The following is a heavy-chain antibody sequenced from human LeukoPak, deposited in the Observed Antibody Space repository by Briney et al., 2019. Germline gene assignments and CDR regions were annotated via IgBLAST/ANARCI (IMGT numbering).Heavy chain of an antibody. CDR3: ARGSSSGLKSYCFDY. V-gene: IGHV3-21*01. J-gene: IGHJ4*02. CDR2: ISSGSTYI. Sequence: GGSLRLSCAASGFTFSNYVINWVRQAPGKGLEWVSSISSGSTYIYYADLVKGRFTISRDNANSSLYLQMSSLRDEDTAVYYCARGSSSGLKSYCFDYWGQGTLVTVSS. D-gene: IGHD6-13*01. CDR1: GFTFSNYV.